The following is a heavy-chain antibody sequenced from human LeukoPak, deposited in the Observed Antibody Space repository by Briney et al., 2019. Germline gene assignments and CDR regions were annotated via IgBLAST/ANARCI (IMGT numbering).Heavy chain of an antibody. CDR2: INHSGRT. D-gene: IGHD3-22*01. CDR3: ARAGDKSGYSDY. J-gene: IGHJ3*01. Sequence: PSETLSLTCAVYGGSFSGYYWSWIRQPPGKGLEWIGEINHSGRTNYNPSLKSRVTISVDTSKNQVSLKLSSVTAADTAVYYCARAGDKSGYSDYWGPGTMVTVSS. V-gene: IGHV4-34*01. CDR1: GGSFSGYY.